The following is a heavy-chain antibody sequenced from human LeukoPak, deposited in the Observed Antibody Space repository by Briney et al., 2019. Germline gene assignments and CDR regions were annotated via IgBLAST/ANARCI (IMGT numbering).Heavy chain of an antibody. D-gene: IGHD3-10*01. J-gene: IGHJ4*02. CDR1: GFTFDDYG. V-gene: IGHV3-20*04. Sequence: PGGSLRLSCAASGFTFDDYGMSWVRQAPGKGLEWVSGINWNCGSTGYADSVKGRFTISRDNAKNSLYLQMNSLRAEDTALYYCARESRYYGSGSYYKDYWGQGTLVTVSS. CDR3: ARESRYYGSGSYYKDY. CDR2: INWNCGST.